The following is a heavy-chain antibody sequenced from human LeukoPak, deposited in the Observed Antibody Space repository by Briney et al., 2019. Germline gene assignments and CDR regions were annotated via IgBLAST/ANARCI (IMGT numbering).Heavy chain of an antibody. CDR3: ARRILGYCSGGSCYSYPFDP. CDR2: INHSGST. V-gene: IGHV4-34*01. CDR1: GGSFSGYY. D-gene: IGHD2-15*01. Sequence: SETLSLTCAVYGGSFSGYYWSWIRQPPGKGLEWIGEINHSGSTNYNPSLKSRVTISVDTSKNQFSLKLGSVTAADTAVYYCARRILGYCSGGSCYSYPFDPWGQGTLVTVSS. J-gene: IGHJ5*02.